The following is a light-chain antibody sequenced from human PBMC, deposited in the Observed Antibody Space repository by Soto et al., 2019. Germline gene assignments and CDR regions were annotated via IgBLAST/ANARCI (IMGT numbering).Light chain of an antibody. CDR2: DVS. CDR3: CSYAGSYSVV. CDR1: SSDVGGFNY. Sequence: QSALTQPRSVSGSPGQSVTISCTGTSSDVGGFNYVSWYQQHPGKAPKLMIYDVSKRPSGVPDRFSGSKSGNTASLTISGLQAEDEADYYCCSYAGSYSVVLGAGTKLTVL. J-gene: IGLJ2*01. V-gene: IGLV2-11*01.